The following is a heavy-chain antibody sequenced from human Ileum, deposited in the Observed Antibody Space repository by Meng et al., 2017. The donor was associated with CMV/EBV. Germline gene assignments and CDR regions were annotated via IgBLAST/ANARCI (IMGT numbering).Heavy chain of an antibody. V-gene: IGHV3-23*01. Sequence: SGFTLSRYGMTWVGQGPGNRLEWVSMMTHARHHTYYADSVSACFTITRDKSKNTLNLQMNIMTDEETAVYYGASDLADRERSVPLFDYWGQGTLVTVSS. J-gene: IGHJ4*02. CDR1: GFTLSRYG. CDR3: ASDLADRERSVPLFDY. CDR2: MTHARHHT. D-gene: IGHD1-26*01.